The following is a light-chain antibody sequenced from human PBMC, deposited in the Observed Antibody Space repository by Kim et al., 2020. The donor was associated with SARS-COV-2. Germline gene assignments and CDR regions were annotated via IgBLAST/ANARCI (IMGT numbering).Light chain of an antibody. CDR3: LQEYNSYT. CDR1: QGIRND. CDR2: ATS. V-gene: IGKV1-6*01. Sequence: LSASVGDRVTITCRASQGIRNDLNWYQQKPGKAPKLLIYATSNLQTGVPSRFSGSGSGTDFTLTISSLQPEDFATYYCLQEYNSYTFGQGTKLEI. J-gene: IGKJ2*01.